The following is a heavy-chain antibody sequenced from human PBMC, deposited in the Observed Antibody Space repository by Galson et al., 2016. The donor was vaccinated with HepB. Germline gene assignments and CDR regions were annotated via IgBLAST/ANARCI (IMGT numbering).Heavy chain of an antibody. CDR3: ARDDSGGWYGFHYGMDA. CDR2: IYYSGRT. J-gene: IGHJ6*02. D-gene: IGHD6-19*01. V-gene: IGHV4-59*01. Sequence: ETLSLTCTVSGASISGYYLSWIRQPPGKGLEWIGYIYYSGRTNYNPSLKSRVTISVDTSKNQFSLKLSSVTAAATAVYYCARDDSGGWYGFHYGMDAWGQGATVTVSS. CDR1: GASISGYY.